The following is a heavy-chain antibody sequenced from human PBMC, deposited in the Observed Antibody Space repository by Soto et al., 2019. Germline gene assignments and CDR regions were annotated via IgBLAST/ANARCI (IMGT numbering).Heavy chain of an antibody. V-gene: IGHV5-10-1*01. J-gene: IGHJ4*02. CDR3: ATHWFLGGAEDY. CDR1: GYSFTNSW. CDR2: IDPSDSVT. Sequence: EVQLVQSGAEVKKPGESLRISCKGSGYSFTNSWISWVRQMPGKGLEWMGRIDPSDSVTNYSPSFQGRVTISADTSISTAVLQWGSLTASDTAMYYCATHWFLGGAEDYWGQGTLVTVSS. D-gene: IGHD3-9*01.